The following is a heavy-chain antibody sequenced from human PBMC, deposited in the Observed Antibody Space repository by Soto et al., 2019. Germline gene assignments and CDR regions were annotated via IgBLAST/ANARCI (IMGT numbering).Heavy chain of an antibody. Sequence: QVQLVESGGGVVQPGRSLRLSCAASGFTFSSYGMHWVRQAPGKGLEWVAVISYDGSDKYYADSVKGRFTISRDNSNNTLYLQVGSLRYEDTAVYYCAKGGVVATTYSQHWGQGTLVPVAS. D-gene: IGHD2-15*01. V-gene: IGHV3-30*18. CDR3: AKGGVVATTYSQH. J-gene: IGHJ1*01. CDR2: ISYDGSDK. CDR1: GFTFSSYG.